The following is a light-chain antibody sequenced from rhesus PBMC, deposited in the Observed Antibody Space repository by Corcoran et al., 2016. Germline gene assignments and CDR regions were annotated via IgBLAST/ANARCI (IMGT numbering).Light chain of an antibody. CDR3: RQYSSRPPLT. J-gene: IGKJ4*01. CDR2: KAS. V-gene: IGKV1-22*01. CDR1: QGISSW. Sequence: DIQMTQSPSSLSASVGDTVTITCRASQGISSWLAWYQQKPGKAPKLLIFKASGMQSGVPSRFSGSGSGTDFTLTISSLQSEDFATYYCRQYSSRPPLTFGGGAKVEIK.